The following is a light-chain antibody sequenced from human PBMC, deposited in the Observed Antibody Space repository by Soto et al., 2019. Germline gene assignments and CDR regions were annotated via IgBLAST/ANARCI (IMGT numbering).Light chain of an antibody. V-gene: IGKV4-1*01. CDR3: QQYYNIPYT. J-gene: IGKJ2*01. Sequence: DIVMTQSPDSLAVSLGERATINCKSSQSVFYSSNNKNYLAWYQQKPGQPPKLLLYWASIRESGVPDRFSGSGSGADFTLTISSLQAEDVAVYYCQQYYNIPYTFGQGTKLEIK. CDR1: QSVFYSSNNKNY. CDR2: WAS.